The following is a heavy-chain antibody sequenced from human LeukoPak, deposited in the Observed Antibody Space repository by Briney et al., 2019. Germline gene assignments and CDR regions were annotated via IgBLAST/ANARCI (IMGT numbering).Heavy chain of an antibody. CDR3: ARIHSSGYYTQPFDY. CDR1: GFTFSSYS. V-gene: IGHV3-21*01. Sequence: GGSLRLSCAASGFTFSSYSMNWVRQAPGKGLEWVSSISSSSSYIYYADSVKGRFTISRDNARNSLYLQMNSLRAEDTAVYYCARIHSSGYYTQPFDYWGQGTLVTVSS. J-gene: IGHJ4*02. D-gene: IGHD3-22*01. CDR2: ISSSSSYI.